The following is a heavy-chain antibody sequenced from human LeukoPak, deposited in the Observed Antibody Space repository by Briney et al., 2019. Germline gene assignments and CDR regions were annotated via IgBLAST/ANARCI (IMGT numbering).Heavy chain of an antibody. J-gene: IGHJ4*02. D-gene: IGHD6-13*01. CDR3: ARDRGLRATAGTRIDF. CDR2: ISTYNGIT. Sequence: ASVKVSCKASGYTFNSYAITWVRQAPGQGLEWMGWISTYNGITSYAQKLQGRVTMTTDTSSTTAYMELRSLRSDDTALYYCARDRGLRATAGTRIDFWGQGTLVTVSS. V-gene: IGHV1-18*01. CDR1: GYTFNSYA.